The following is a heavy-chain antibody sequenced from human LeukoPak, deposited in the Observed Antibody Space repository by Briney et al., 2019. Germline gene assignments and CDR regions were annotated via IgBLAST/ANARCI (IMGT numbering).Heavy chain of an antibody. CDR2: IIPIFGTA. Sequence: GASVKVSCKASGGTFSSYAISWVRQAPGQGLEWMGGIIPIFGTANYAQKFQGRVTITADKSTSTAYMELSSLRSEDTAVCYCASGYYDYVWGSYRLYYWGQGTLVTVSS. CDR3: ASGYYDYVWGSYRLYY. V-gene: IGHV1-69*06. D-gene: IGHD3-16*02. J-gene: IGHJ4*02. CDR1: GGTFSSYA.